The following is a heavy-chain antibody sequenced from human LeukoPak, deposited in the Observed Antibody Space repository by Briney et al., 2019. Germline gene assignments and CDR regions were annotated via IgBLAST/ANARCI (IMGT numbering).Heavy chain of an antibody. CDR1: GYTFTGYY. CDR3: ARDLVPAAISPAPFDY. CDR2: INPNSGGT. D-gene: IGHD2-2*02. J-gene: IGHJ4*02. Sequence: GASVKVSCKASGYTFTGYYMHWVRQAPGQGLEWMGWINPNSGGTNYAQKFQGRVTMTRDTSISTAYMELSRLRSDDTAVYYCARDLVPAAISPAPFDYWGQGTLATVSS. V-gene: IGHV1-2*02.